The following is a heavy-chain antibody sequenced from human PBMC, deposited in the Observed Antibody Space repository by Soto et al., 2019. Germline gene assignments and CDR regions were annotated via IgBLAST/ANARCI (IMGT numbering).Heavy chain of an antibody. J-gene: IGHJ6*03. D-gene: IGHD3-3*01. CDR2: IYYSGST. V-gene: IGHV4-59*08. CDR3: ARHESTYYDFWSGYSRRSPTGYYYMDV. Sequence: SETLSLTCTVSGGSISSYYGRWIRQPPGKGLEWIGYIYYSGSTNYNPSLKSRVTISVDTSKNQFSLKLSSVTAADTAVYYCARHESTYYDFWSGYSRRSPTGYYYMDVWGKGTTVTVSS. CDR1: GGSISSYY.